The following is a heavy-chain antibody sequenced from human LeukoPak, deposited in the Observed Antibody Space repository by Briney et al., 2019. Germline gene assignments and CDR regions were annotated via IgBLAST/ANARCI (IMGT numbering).Heavy chain of an antibody. CDR1: GFTFGDYA. CDR3: ARDKEGYWGGFDY. D-gene: IGHD7-27*01. CDR2: ITGEGDIT. J-gene: IGHJ4*02. Sequence: GGSLRLSCAASGFTFGDYAMHWVRQPPGKGLEWLSLITGEGDITYHADSVKGRFTISRDNSKNTLYLQMNSLRAEDTAVYYCARDKEGYWGGFDYWGQGTLVTVSS. V-gene: IGHV3-43*02.